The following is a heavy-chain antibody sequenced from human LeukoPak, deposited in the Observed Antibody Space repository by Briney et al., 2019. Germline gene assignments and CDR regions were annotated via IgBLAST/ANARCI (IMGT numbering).Heavy chain of an antibody. CDR2: IIPIFGTA. CDR3: AATGMVVADAFDI. D-gene: IGHD2-21*01. J-gene: IGHJ3*02. CDR1: GGTFSSYA. Sequence: GASVKVSCKASGGTFSSYAISWVRQAPGQGLEWMGRIIPIFGTANYAQKFQGRVTTTTDESTSTAYMELSSLRSEDTAVYYCAATGMVVADAFDIWGQGTMVTVSS. V-gene: IGHV1-69*05.